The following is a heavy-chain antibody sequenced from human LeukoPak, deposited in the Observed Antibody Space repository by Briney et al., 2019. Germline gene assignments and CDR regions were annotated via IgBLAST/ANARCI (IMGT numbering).Heavy chain of an antibody. CDR2: INHSGST. CDR3: ARTYAYYDFWSGYSGFDY. J-gene: IGHJ4*02. D-gene: IGHD3-3*01. V-gene: IGHV4-34*01. Sequence: PSETLSLTCAVYGVSFSGYYWSWIRQPPGKGLEWIGEINHSGSTNYNPSLKSRVTISVDTSKNQFSLKLSSVTAADTAVYYCARTYAYYDFWSGYSGFDYWGQGTLVTVSS. CDR1: GVSFSGYY.